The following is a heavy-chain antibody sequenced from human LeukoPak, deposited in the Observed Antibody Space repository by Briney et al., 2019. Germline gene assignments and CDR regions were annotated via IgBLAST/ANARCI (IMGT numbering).Heavy chain of an antibody. CDR1: GYSFSSGSY. Sequence: PSETLSLTCTVSGYSFSSGSYWGWIRQPPGRGLEWIASLYHGASTYYNPSLKSRVTISVDTSKNQFSLKLSSVTAADTAVYYCARQKWELLDGYYFDYWGQGTLVTVSS. J-gene: IGHJ4*02. V-gene: IGHV4-38-2*02. CDR2: LYHGAST. CDR3: ARQKWELLDGYYFDY. D-gene: IGHD1-26*01.